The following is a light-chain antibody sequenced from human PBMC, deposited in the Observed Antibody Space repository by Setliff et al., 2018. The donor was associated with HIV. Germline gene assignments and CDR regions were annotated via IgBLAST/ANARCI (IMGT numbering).Light chain of an antibody. CDR1: STDVGGYDF. Sequence: QSALTQPASVSGSPGRSITISCAGTSTDVGGYDFVSWYQQHPGKAPKLIIYDVTNRPSGVSNRFSGSKSGKTASLAISGLQPDDEAHYYCSSYTSSGTIFGGGTKVTVL. CDR2: DVT. J-gene: IGLJ2*01. V-gene: IGLV2-14*03. CDR3: SSYTSSGTI.